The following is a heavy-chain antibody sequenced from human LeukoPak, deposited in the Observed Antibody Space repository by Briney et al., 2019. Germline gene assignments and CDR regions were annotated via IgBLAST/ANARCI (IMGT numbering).Heavy chain of an antibody. Sequence: PGGSLRLSCAASGFTFSSYWMHWVRQAPGKGLVWVSRINSDGSSTTYADSVKGRFTISRDNAQNTLYLQMSSLRAEDTAVYYCARSPYSYGSDFDYWGQGTLVTVSS. CDR2: INSDGSST. CDR3: ARSPYSYGSDFDY. J-gene: IGHJ4*02. D-gene: IGHD5-18*01. V-gene: IGHV3-74*01. CDR1: GFTFSSYW.